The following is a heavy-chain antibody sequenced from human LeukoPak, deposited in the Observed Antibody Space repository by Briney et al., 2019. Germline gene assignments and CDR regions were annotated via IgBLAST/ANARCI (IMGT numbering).Heavy chain of an antibody. CDR3: ARDQMWESNWFDP. Sequence: SVKVSCKASGGTFSSYAISWVRQAPGQGLEWMGRIIPIFGTANYAQKFQGRVTITTDGSTSTAYMELSSLRSEDTAVYYCARDQMWESNWFDPWGQGTLVTVSS. D-gene: IGHD1-26*01. V-gene: IGHV1-69*05. J-gene: IGHJ5*02. CDR2: IIPIFGTA. CDR1: GGTFSSYA.